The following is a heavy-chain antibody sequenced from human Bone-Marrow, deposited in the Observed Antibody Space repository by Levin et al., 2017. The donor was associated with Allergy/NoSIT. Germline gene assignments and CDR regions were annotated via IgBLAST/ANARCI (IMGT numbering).Heavy chain of an antibody. D-gene: IGHD6-6*01. CDR1: GFTFSSYS. CDR3: ARAARPYPNFDY. Sequence: GGSLRLSCAASGFTFSSYSMNWVRQAPGKGLEWVSSISSSSSYIYYADSVKGRFTISRDNAKNSLYLQMNSLRAEDTAVYYCARAARPYPNFDYWGQGTLVTVSS. J-gene: IGHJ4*02. CDR2: ISSSSSYI. V-gene: IGHV3-21*01.